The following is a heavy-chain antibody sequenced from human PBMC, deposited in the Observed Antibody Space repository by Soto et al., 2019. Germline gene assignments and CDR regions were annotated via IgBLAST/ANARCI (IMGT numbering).Heavy chain of an antibody. CDR2: ILYDGSNK. Sequence: PGGSLSLSCAASGFTFSSYGMHWVRQAPGKGLEWVAFILYDGSNKYYADSVKGRFTISSDNSKNTLYLQMNSLRAEDTAVYYCAKDSGIAVAGAKYYFDYWGQGTQVTVSS. D-gene: IGHD6-19*01. V-gene: IGHV3-30*18. J-gene: IGHJ4*02. CDR1: GFTFSSYG. CDR3: AKDSGIAVAGAKYYFDY.